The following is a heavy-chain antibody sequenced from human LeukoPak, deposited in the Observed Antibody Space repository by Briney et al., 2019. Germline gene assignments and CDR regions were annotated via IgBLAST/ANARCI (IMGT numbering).Heavy chain of an antibody. D-gene: IGHD3-10*01. CDR1: GFTFSSYA. V-gene: IGHV3-30*04. J-gene: IGHJ3*02. CDR3: ASLVPVKDAFDI. CDR2: ISYDGSNK. Sequence: PGGSLRLSCAASGFTFSSYAMHWVRQAPGKGLEWVAVISYDGSNKYYADSVEGRFTISRDNSKNTLYLQMNSLRAEDTAVYYCASLVPVKDAFDIWGQGTMVTVSS.